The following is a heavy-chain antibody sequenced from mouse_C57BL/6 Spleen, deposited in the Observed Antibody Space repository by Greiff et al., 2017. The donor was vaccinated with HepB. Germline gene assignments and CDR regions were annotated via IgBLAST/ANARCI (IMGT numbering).Heavy chain of an antibody. CDR2: IDPSDSYT. Sequence: QVQLQQPGAELVMPGASVKLSCKASGYTFTSYWMHWVKQRPGQGLEWIGEIDPSDSYTNYNQKFKGKSTLTVDKSSSTAYMHLSSLTSEDSAVYYCARWIMVTTEGYAMDYWGQGTSVTVSS. CDR3: ARWIMVTTEGYAMDY. CDR1: GYTFTSYW. D-gene: IGHD2-2*01. V-gene: IGHV1-69*01. J-gene: IGHJ4*01.